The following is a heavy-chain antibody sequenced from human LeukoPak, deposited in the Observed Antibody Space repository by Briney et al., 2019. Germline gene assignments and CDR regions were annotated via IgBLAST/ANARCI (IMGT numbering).Heavy chain of an antibody. CDR3: AKVLELYYDFWSGLY. J-gene: IGHJ4*02. Sequence: AGGSLRLSCAASGFTFSSYGMHWVRQAPGKGLEWVAFIRYDGSNKYYADSVKGRFTISRDNSKNTLYLQMNSLSAEDTAVYYCAKVLELYYDFWSGLYWGQGTLVTVSS. V-gene: IGHV3-30*02. D-gene: IGHD3-3*01. CDR1: GFTFSSYG. CDR2: IRYDGSNK.